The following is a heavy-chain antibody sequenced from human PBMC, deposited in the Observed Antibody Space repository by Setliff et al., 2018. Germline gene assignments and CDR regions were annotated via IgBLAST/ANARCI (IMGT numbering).Heavy chain of an antibody. CDR2: IYYSGST. J-gene: IGHJ6*03. Sequence: SETLSLTCSVSGGSITSYYWSWIRQPPGNGLEYIGYIYYSGSTHYNPSLKSRVTISVDTSKNQFSLKLSSVTAADTAVYYCARRSPAYYSDSSGYFYDTSPYMDVWGKGTTVTVS. D-gene: IGHD3-22*01. V-gene: IGHV4-59*08. CDR1: GGSITSYY. CDR3: ARRSPAYYSDSSGYFYDTSPYMDV.